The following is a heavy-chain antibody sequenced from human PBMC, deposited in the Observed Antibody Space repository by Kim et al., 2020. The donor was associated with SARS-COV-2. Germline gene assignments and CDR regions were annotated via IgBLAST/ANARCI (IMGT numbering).Heavy chain of an antibody. CDR2: IRSKANSYAT. J-gene: IGHJ6*02. CDR1: GFTFSGSA. CDR3: TRQDSGMDV. V-gene: IGHV3-73*01. Sequence: GGSLRLSCAASGFTFSGSAMHWVRQASGKGLEWVGRIRSKANSYATAYAASVKGRFTISRDDSKNTAYLQMNSLKTEDTAVYYCTRQDSGMDVWGQGTTVTVSS.